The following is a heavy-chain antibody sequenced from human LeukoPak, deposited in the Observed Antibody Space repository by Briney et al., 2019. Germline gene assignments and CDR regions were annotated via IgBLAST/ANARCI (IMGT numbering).Heavy chain of an antibody. D-gene: IGHD1-26*01. J-gene: IGHJ4*02. Sequence: PGGSPRLSCAASGFSVTTDHRSWVRQAPGEGLEWVSVIYNDGKTYHADSVKGRFTISRDNSKNTVHLQMNGLRGEDTAVYYCARVWELSFDYWGLGTLVTVSS. CDR2: IYNDGKT. CDR3: ARVWELSFDY. V-gene: IGHV3-53*01. CDR1: GFSVTTDH.